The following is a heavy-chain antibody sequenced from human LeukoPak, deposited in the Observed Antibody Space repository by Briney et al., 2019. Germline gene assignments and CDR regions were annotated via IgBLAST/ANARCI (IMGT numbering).Heavy chain of an antibody. D-gene: IGHD1-26*01. Sequence: GGSLRLSCAASGFTFSNYGMNWVRQAPGKGLEWVSGISGSGGTTYYADSVKGRFTISRDNSKNTLYLQMNSLRAEDTAVYYCARASDRYYYYYMDVWGKGTTVTISS. CDR1: GFTFSNYG. CDR3: ARASDRYYYYYMDV. CDR2: ISGSGGTT. J-gene: IGHJ6*03. V-gene: IGHV3-23*01.